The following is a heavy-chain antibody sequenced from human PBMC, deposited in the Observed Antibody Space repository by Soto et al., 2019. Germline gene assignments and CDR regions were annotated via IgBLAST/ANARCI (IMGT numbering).Heavy chain of an antibody. CDR3: ARVPRYDTWYFDY. CDR2: LWYDGSRE. CDR1: GFSVSAHV. D-gene: IGHD3-22*01. Sequence: QMQLVESGGGVVQPGRSLRLSCTASGFSVSAHVIHWVRQAPGKGLEWVAVLWYDGSREYYAESVKGRFTISRDNSKNTMYLQMNSLRAEDTAVYYCARVPRYDTWYFDYWGQGTLATVSS. V-gene: IGHV3-33*01. J-gene: IGHJ4*02.